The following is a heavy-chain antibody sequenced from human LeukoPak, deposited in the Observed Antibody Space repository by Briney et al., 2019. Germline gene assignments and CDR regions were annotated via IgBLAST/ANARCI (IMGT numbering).Heavy chain of an antibody. CDR2: IYPGDSDT. Sequence: GESLQISCKGSGYSFTSYWIGWVRRMPGKGLEWMGIIYPGDSDTRYSPSFQGQVTISADKSISTAYLQWSSLKASDTAMYYCARQTENYYDSSGYYDYWGQGTLVTVSS. CDR3: ARQTENYYDSSGYYDY. CDR1: GYSFTSYW. J-gene: IGHJ4*02. D-gene: IGHD3-22*01. V-gene: IGHV5-51*01.